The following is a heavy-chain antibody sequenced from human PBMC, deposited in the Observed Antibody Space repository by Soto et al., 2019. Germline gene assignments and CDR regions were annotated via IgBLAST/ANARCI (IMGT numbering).Heavy chain of an antibody. CDR2: IYPGDSET. CDR3: ARHRRTMKGQFYYYAMDV. V-gene: IGHV5-51*01. J-gene: IGHJ6*02. Sequence: PGESLKISCQGSGYKFSNYWIGWVRQKPGKGLEWMGIIYPGDSETRNSPSFQGQVTISADRSTNTAYLQWSSLKASDTAMYYCARHRRTMKGQFYYYAMDVWGQGTTVTVSS. D-gene: IGHD3-22*01. CDR1: GYKFSNYW.